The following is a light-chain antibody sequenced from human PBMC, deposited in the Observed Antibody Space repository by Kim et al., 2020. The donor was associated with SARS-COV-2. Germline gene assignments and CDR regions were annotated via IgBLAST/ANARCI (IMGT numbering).Light chain of an antibody. CDR3: QQNSNWPRYT. CDR1: QSVSSY. Sequence: EIVMTQSPATLSVSPGERATLSCRASQSVSSYLAWYQQKPGQAPRLLIYGASTRATGIPARFSGSGSGTEFTLTISSLKSEDFAVYYCQQNSNWPRYTFGQGTKLEIK. J-gene: IGKJ2*01. V-gene: IGKV3-15*01. CDR2: GAS.